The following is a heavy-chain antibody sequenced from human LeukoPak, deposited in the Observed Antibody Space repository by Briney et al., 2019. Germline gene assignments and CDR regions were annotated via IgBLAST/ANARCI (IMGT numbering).Heavy chain of an antibody. CDR2: VYTSGST. CDR3: ARDPKSAL. J-gene: IGHJ4*02. V-gene: IGHV4-4*07. Sequence: PSETLSLTCTVSGGSISSSYWSWIRQPAGKGLEWIGRVYTSGSTNYNYNPSLKSRLTMSVDTSKNQFSLKLSSVTAADTAVYYCARDPKSALWGQGTLVTVSS. CDR1: GGSISSSY.